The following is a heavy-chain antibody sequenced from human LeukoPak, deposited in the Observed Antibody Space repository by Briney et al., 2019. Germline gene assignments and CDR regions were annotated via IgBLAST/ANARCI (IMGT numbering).Heavy chain of an antibody. J-gene: IGHJ4*02. CDR3: ARDFPIFDSSGY. CDR1: GFIVSDNY. Sequence: GGSLRLSCAPSGFIVSDNYMSWVRQAPGKGLEWVSVIYSGGSIHYADSVKGRFTISRDNSKNTLYLQMNSLRAEDTAVYYCARDFPIFDSSGYWGRGTLVTVSS. CDR2: IYSGGSI. V-gene: IGHV3-66*01. D-gene: IGHD3-22*01.